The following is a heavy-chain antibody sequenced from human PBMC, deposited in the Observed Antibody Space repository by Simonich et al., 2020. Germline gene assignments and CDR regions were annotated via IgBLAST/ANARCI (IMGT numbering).Heavy chain of an antibody. D-gene: IGHD2-8*01. CDR1: GGSISSSSYY. Sequence: QLQLQESGPGLVKPSETLSLTCTVSGGSISSSSYYWGWIRQPPGKGLEWIGRIYYRGRTDYNPSHKSRVTIAVDTSKNQFSLKLSSVTAADTAVYYCARQRVLMVYAIDYWGQGTLVTVSS. CDR2: IYYRGRT. CDR3: ARQRVLMVYAIDY. J-gene: IGHJ4*02. V-gene: IGHV4-39*01.